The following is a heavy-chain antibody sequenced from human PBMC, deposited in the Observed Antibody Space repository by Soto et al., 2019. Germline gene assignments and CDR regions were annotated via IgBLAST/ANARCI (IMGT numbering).Heavy chain of an antibody. Sequence: ASVKVSCKASGYTFTSYYMHWVRQAPGQGLEWMGIINPSGGSTSYAQKFQGRVTMTRDTTTSTVYMELSSLRSEDTAVYYCARDGGSITYGMDVWGQGTTVTVSS. D-gene: IGHD2-15*01. CDR2: INPSGGST. V-gene: IGHV1-46*01. CDR1: GYTFTSYY. CDR3: ARDGGSITYGMDV. J-gene: IGHJ6*02.